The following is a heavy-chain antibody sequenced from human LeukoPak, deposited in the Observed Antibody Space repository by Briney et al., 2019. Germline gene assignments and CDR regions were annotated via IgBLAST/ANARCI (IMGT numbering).Heavy chain of an antibody. CDR1: GFNFNEYG. CDR3: ARGDMPVAGLDF. D-gene: IGHD6-19*01. J-gene: IGHJ4*02. V-gene: IGHV3-20*04. Sequence: GGSLRLSCAASGFNFNEYGMSWVRQAPGKGLEWVSSTNWNGRGTTYADSVRGRFTISRDNAKNSLYLQMSSLKAEDTAFYFCARGDMPVAGLDFWGQGVLVTVAS. CDR2: TNWNGRGT.